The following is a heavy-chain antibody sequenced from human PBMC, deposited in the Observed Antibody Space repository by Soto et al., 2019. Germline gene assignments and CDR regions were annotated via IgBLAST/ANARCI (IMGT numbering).Heavy chain of an antibody. CDR3: AKPVGYYDSSDF. J-gene: IGHJ4*02. CDR2: IIGSGDIT. CDR1: GFTFDTYA. D-gene: IGHD3-22*01. V-gene: IGHV3-23*01. Sequence: EVQLLESGGTLVQPGGSLRLSCAASGFTFDTYALSWVRQAPGKGLEWVSAIIGSGDITYYADSVKGRFTISRDNSKNTLYLQMNSLRAEDTAVYYCAKPVGYYDSSDFWGQGTLVTVSS.